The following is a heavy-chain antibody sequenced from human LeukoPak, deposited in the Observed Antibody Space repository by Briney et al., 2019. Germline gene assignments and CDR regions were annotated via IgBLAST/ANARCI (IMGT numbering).Heavy chain of an antibody. CDR2: IKQDGSEK. V-gene: IGHV3-7*02. Sequence: GGSPRLSCAASGFTFSNYWMNWVRQAPGKGLEWVANIKQDGSEKYYVDSVKGRFTISRDNAQNSLYLQMNSLRAEDTAIYYCARGYWYFDLWGRGTLVTVSS. CDR1: GFTFSNYW. CDR3: ARGYWYFDL. J-gene: IGHJ2*01.